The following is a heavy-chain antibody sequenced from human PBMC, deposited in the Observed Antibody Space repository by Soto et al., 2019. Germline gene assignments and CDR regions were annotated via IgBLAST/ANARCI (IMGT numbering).Heavy chain of an antibody. D-gene: IGHD3-22*01. CDR3: AKDVNRYYDSSGYLYGMDV. CDR1: GFTFSSYG. V-gene: IGHV3-30*18. CDR2: ISYDGSNK. Sequence: PGGSLRLSCAASGFTFSSYGMHWVRQAPGKGLEWVAVISYDGSNKYYADSVKGRFTSSRDNSKNTLYLQMNSLRAEDTAVYYCAKDVNRYYDSSGYLYGMDVWGQGTTVTVSS. J-gene: IGHJ6*02.